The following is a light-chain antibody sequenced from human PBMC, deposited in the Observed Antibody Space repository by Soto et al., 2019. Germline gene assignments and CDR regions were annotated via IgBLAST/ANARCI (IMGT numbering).Light chain of an antibody. J-gene: IGLJ2*01. CDR3: QVWDSSSDHFVV. V-gene: IGLV3-21*04. Sequence: SYELTQPPSVSVAPGKMARITCGGNNIGSKSVHWYQQKPGQAPVLVIYYDSDRPSGIPERFSGSNSGNTATLTISRVEAGDEADYYCQVWDSSSDHFVVFGGGTKLTVL. CDR1: NIGSKS. CDR2: YDS.